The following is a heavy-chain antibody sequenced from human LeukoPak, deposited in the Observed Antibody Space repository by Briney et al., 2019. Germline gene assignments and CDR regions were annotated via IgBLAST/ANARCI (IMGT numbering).Heavy chain of an antibody. V-gene: IGHV4-39*07. D-gene: IGHD6-13*01. Sequence: SETLSLTCTVSGGSISSSSYYWGWIRQPPGKGLEWIGEINHSGSTNYNPSLKSRVTISVDTSKNQFSLKLSSVTAADTAVYYCARGRGDSSSWYSYYYYYMDVWGKGTTVTVSS. CDR3: ARGRGDSSSWYSYYYYYMDV. CDR1: GGSISSSSYY. J-gene: IGHJ6*03. CDR2: INHSGST.